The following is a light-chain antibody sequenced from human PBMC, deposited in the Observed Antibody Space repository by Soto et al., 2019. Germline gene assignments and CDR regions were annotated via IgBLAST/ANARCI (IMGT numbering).Light chain of an antibody. CDR2: EVS. Sequence: QSVLTQPAYVSGSPGQSITISCTGTSSDVGSYNLVSWYQQHPGKAPKLMIYEVSKRPSGVSNRFSGSKSGNTASLTISGLQAEDDADYYCCSYAGSSTHYVFGTGTNVTGL. J-gene: IGLJ1*01. CDR1: SSDVGSYNL. V-gene: IGLV2-23*02. CDR3: CSYAGSSTHYV.